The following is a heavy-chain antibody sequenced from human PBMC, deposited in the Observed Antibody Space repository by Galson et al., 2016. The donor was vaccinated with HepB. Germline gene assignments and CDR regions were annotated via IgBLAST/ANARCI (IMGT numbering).Heavy chain of an antibody. CDR1: GFTFSSYA. J-gene: IGHJ2*01. D-gene: IGHD5-24*01. Sequence: SLRLSCAASGFTFSSYAMHWVRQPPGKGLEWVAVISYDGINKYYVDSVNGRFTISRDNSRNTLYLQMNSLRAEDTAVYYCARDVAMATIRGWYFDLWGRGTLVTVSS. CDR2: ISYDGINK. CDR3: ARDVAMATIRGWYFDL. V-gene: IGHV3-30*04.